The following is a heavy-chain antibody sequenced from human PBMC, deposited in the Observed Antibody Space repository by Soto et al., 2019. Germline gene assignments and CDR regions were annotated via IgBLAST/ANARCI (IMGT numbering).Heavy chain of an antibody. J-gene: IGHJ6*02. Sequence: SRGLSCAVSGLAFSSYGMHWVRQAPGKGLEWVAVISYAGSNKYYADSVKGRFTISRDNSKNTVYLQMNSLRGEDTAVYYCAKSIAAEYYYYGVDDWGQGTTVTVSS. CDR2: ISYAGSNK. CDR1: GLAFSSYG. V-gene: IGHV3-30*18. D-gene: IGHD6-13*01. CDR3: AKSIAAEYYYYGVDD.